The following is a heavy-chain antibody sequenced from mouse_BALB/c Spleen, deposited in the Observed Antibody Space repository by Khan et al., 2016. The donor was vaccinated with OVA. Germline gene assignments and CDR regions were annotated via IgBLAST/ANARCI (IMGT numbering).Heavy chain of an antibody. D-gene: IGHD2-10*01. CDR3: ARQPYYHYNVMDY. CDR2: IWSDGST. CDR1: GFSLTNYG. V-gene: IGHV2-6-1*01. J-gene: IGHJ4*01. Sequence: VQLKESGPGLVAPSQSLSITCTISGFSLTNYGIHWVRQPPGKGLEWLGVIWSDGSTNYNSALKSRLTITKDNSKSQVFLKMNSLQTDDTAIYFCARQPYYHYNVMDYWGQGTSVTVSS.